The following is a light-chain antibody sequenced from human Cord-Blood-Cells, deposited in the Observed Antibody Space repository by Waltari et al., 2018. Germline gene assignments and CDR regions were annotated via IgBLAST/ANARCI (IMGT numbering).Light chain of an antibody. V-gene: IGKV4-1*01. CDR2: WAS. Sequence: DIVMTQSPDSLAVYLGEGATITCKYSRSVLYSSNNKNYLAWYQQKPGQPPKLLIYWASTRESGVPDRFSGSGSGTDFTLTISSLQAEDVAVYYCQQYYSTPFTFGPGTKVDIK. J-gene: IGKJ3*01. CDR3: QQYYSTPFT. CDR1: RSVLYSSNNKNY.